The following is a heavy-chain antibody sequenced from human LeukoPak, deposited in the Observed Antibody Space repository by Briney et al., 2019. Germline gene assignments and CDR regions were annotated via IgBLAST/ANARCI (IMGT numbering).Heavy chain of an antibody. V-gene: IGHV4-31*03. Sequence: SSETLSLTCTVSGGFISSGGYYWSWIRQHPGKGPEWIAYIYNSGHTDYNLSLKSRVSISVDTSKNQFSLEMRSVTAADTAVYYCARVDGASVTSRGWFDPWGRGTLVTVSS. D-gene: IGHD4-11*01. CDR2: IYNSGHT. CDR3: ARVDGASVTSRGWFDP. J-gene: IGHJ5*02. CDR1: GGFISSGGYY.